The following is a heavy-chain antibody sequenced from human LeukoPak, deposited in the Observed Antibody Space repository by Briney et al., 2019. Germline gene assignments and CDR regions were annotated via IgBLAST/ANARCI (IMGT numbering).Heavy chain of an antibody. V-gene: IGHV3-23*01. CDR1: GFTFAKYA. Sequence: PGGSLRLSCAASGFTFAKYAMSWVRQAPGKGLEWVSVVSGSGGFKYYADSVKGRFTISRDNSKNTLYMQMSSLRAEDTALYYCAKDPYSDFWSGYYFFDYWGQGTLATVSS. CDR2: VSGSGGFK. J-gene: IGHJ4*02. D-gene: IGHD3-3*01. CDR3: AKDPYSDFWSGYYFFDY.